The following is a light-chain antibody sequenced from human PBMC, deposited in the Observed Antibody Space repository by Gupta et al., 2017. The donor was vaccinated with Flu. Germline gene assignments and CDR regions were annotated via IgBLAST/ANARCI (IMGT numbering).Light chain of an antibody. CDR1: QSISSY. V-gene: IGKV1-39*01. CDR2: DAS. CDR3: QQSDSTPQT. J-gene: IGKJ1*01. Sequence: PSSLSASVGDRVTITCRASQSISSYVNWYQQKPGKAPKLLIYDASRWQSGVPSRFSGSGSGTDFTLTISRLQPEDFASYYCQQSDSTPQTFGQGTKVEIK.